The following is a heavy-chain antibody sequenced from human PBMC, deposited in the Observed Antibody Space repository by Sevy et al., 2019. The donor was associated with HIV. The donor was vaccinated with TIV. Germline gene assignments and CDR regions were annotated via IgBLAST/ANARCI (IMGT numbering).Heavy chain of an antibody. CDR2: IRTAGDT. D-gene: IGHD3-10*01. CDR1: GFTFSSYD. V-gene: IGHV3-13*01. J-gene: IGHJ6*02. Sequence: GSLRLSCAASGFTFSSYDIHWVRQATGKGLEWVSAIRTAGDTYYPDSVKGRFTISRENAKNSLYLQMNSLRAGDTAAYYCAREVPGSLYGMDVWGQGTTVTVSS. CDR3: AREVPGSLYGMDV.